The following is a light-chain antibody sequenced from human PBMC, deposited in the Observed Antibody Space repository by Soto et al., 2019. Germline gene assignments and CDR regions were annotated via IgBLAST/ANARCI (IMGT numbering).Light chain of an antibody. CDR1: SSDVGSYNL. V-gene: IGLV2-23*03. CDR2: EGS. CDR3: CSYAGSSTFDVV. Sequence: QSALTQPASVSGSPGQSITISCTGTSSDVGSYNLVSWYQQHPGKAPKLMIYEGSKRPSGVSNRFSGSKSGNTASLTISGLQAEDEADYYCCSYAGSSTFDVVFGGETQLTVL. J-gene: IGLJ2*01.